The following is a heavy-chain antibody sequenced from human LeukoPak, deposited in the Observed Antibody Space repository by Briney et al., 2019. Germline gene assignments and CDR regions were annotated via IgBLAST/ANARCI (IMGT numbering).Heavy chain of an antibody. Sequence: SETLSLTCTVSGGSISSYYWSWIRQPPGKGLEWIGYIYHSGSTYYNPSLKSRVTISVDRSKNQFSLRLSSVTAADTAVYYCARDTIPVVVPAAMFQPGIAAAGVDSWGQGTLVTVSS. D-gene: IGHD2-2*01. CDR2: IYHSGST. CDR1: GGSISSYY. V-gene: IGHV4-59*12. CDR3: ARDTIPVVVPAAMFQPGIAAAGVDS. J-gene: IGHJ4*02.